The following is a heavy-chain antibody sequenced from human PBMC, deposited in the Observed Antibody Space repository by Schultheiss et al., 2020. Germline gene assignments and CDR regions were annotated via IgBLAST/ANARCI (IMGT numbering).Heavy chain of an antibody. CDR1: GGSFSGYY. J-gene: IGHJ4*02. CDR2: IDWDDDK. CDR3: ARIRSPRHYYFDY. V-gene: IGHV2-70*01. Sequence: TLSLTCAVYGGSFSGYYWSWIRQPPGKALEWLALIDWDDDKYYSTSLKTRLTISKDTSKNQVVLTMTNMDPVDTATYYCARIRSPRHYYFDYWGQGTLVTVSS.